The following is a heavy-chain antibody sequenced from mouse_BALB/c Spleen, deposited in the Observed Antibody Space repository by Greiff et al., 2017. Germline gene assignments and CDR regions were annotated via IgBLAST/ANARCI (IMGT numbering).Heavy chain of an antibody. CDR1: GYSITSDYA. J-gene: IGHJ2*01. V-gene: IGHV3-2*02. Sequence: QLQQSGPGLVKPSQSLSLTCTVTGYSITSDYAWNWIRQFPGNKLEWMGYISYSGSTCYNPSLKSRISITRDTSKNQFFLQLNSVTTEDTATYYCARWSSYYGYDYWGQGTTLTVSS. CDR2: ISYSGST. D-gene: IGHD1-2*01. CDR3: ARWSSYYGYDY.